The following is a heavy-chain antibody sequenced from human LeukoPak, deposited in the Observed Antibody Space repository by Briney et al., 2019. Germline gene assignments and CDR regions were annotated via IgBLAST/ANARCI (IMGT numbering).Heavy chain of an antibody. CDR2: IYRRGST. J-gene: IGHJ5*02. Sequence: SETLSLTCTVSGYSISSGYYWGWIRQSPGKGLEWIGNIYRRGSTHYNPSLKSRVTISVDTSKNQFSLKLSSVTAADTAVYYCARSQFTITMFYWFDPWGQGTLVTVSS. CDR1: GYSISSGYY. D-gene: IGHD3-10*02. V-gene: IGHV4-38-2*02. CDR3: ARSQFTITMFYWFDP.